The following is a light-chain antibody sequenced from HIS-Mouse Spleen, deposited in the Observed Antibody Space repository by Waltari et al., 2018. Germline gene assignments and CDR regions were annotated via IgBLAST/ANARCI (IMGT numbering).Light chain of an antibody. CDR3: QQYDNLP. Sequence: DIQMTQSPSSLSASVGDRVTITCQASQDLSNYLNWYQQKPGKAPKLLIYDASNLETGVPSRFSGSGSGTDFTFTISSLQPEDIATYYCQQYDNLPFGGGTKVEIK. J-gene: IGKJ4*01. CDR1: QDLSNY. V-gene: IGKV1-33*01. CDR2: DAS.